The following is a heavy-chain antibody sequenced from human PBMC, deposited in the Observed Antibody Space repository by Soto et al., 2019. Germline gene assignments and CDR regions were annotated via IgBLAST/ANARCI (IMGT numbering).Heavy chain of an antibody. CDR2: IIPIFGTA. CDR1: GGTFSSYA. Sequence: SVKVSCKASGGTFSSYAISWVRQAPGQGLEWMGGIIPIFGTANYAQKFQGRVTITADKTTSTAYMDLSSLRSEDTAVYYCAREPRGVTIFVARVSPRKNGFDPWGQGTMVTVSS. V-gene: IGHV1-69*06. D-gene: IGHD3-3*01. J-gene: IGHJ5*02. CDR3: AREPRGVTIFVARVSPRKNGFDP.